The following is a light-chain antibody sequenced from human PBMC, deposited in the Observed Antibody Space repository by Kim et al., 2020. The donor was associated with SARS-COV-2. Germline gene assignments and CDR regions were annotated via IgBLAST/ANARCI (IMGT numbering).Light chain of an antibody. CDR1: SSNIGSNT. CDR3: ASWDDSLSGHV. J-gene: IGLJ1*01. CDR2: SDN. V-gene: IGLV1-44*01. Sequence: GWMVTISCSGSSSNIGSNTVNWYQHPPGTAPKLLIHSDNQRPSGVPDRISGSKSGTSASLAISGLQSEDEADYYCASWDDSLSGHVFGTGTKVTVL.